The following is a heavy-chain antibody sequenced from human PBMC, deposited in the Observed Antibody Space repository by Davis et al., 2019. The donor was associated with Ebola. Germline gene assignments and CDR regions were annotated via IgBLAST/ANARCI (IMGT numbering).Heavy chain of an antibody. CDR1: GFTFSSYG. J-gene: IGHJ4*02. CDR3: AKAEHLDY. V-gene: IGHV3-30*18. CDR2: ISYDGSNK. Sequence: GESLKISCAASGFTFSSYGMHWVRQAPGKGLEWVAVISYDGSNKYYADSVKGRFTISRDNSKNTLYLQMNSLRAEDTAVYYCAKAEHLDYWGQGTLVTVSS.